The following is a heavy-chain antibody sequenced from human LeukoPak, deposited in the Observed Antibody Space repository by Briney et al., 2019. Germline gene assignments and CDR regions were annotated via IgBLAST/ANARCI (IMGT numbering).Heavy chain of an antibody. D-gene: IGHD6-19*01. Sequence: GGSLRLSCSASGFTFSSYAMHWVRQAPGKGLEYVSAISSNGGSTYYADSVKGRFTISRDNSKSTLYLQVNSLRAEDTAIYYCVRDLFYSSGWYYFDSWGQGTLVSVSS. V-gene: IGHV3-64*04. J-gene: IGHJ4*02. CDR3: VRDLFYSSGWYYFDS. CDR2: ISSNGGST. CDR1: GFTFSSYA.